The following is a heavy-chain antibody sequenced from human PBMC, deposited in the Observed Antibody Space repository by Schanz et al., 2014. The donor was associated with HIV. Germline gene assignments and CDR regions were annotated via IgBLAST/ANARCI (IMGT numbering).Heavy chain of an antibody. D-gene: IGHD6-6*01. Sequence: QVHLEQSGAEVRKPGSSMKVSCKASGGSFSNYAISWVRQAPGQGLEWMGGIVPVLAVANYAQKFQGRVTITADESTSTGYMEMNRLVAEDTGLYYCARGAAARHNSYYXDLDVWGQGTTVIVSS. J-gene: IGHJ6*02. CDR3: ARGAAARHNSYYXDLDV. V-gene: IGHV1-69*01. CDR2: IVPVLAVA. CDR1: GGSFSNYA.